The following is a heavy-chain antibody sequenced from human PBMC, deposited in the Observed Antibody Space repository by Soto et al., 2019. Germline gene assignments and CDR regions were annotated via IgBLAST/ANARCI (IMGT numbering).Heavy chain of an antibody. Sequence: SETLSLTCTVSGGSTSSYYWSWIRQPPGKGLEWIGYIYYSGSTNYNPSLKSRVTISVDTSKNQFSLKLSSVTAADTAVYYCARNPVVVAASGRDYYYYYYMDVWGKGTTVTVSS. D-gene: IGHD2-15*01. CDR2: IYYSGST. CDR1: GGSTSSYY. J-gene: IGHJ6*03. V-gene: IGHV4-59*01. CDR3: ARNPVVVAASGRDYYYYYYMDV.